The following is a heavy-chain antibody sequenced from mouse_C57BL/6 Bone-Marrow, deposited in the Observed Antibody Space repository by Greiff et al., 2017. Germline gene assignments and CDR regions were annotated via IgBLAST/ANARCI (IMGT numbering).Heavy chain of an antibody. D-gene: IGHD2-2*01. V-gene: IGHV3-6*01. CDR1: GYSITSGYY. Sequence: EVKLQESGPGLVKPSQSLSLTCSVTGYSITSGYYWNWIRQFPGNKLEWMGYISYDGSNNYNPSLKNRISITRDTSKNQFFLKLNSVTTEDTATYYCARDRGGYYWYFDVWGTGTTVTVSS. CDR2: ISYDGSN. CDR3: ARDRGGYYWYFDV. J-gene: IGHJ1*03.